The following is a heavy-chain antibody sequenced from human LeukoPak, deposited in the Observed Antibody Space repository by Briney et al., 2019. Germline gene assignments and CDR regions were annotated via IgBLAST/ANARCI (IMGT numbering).Heavy chain of an antibody. CDR3: ARARFSRVWGGFRTDYYMDV. J-gene: IGHJ6*03. D-gene: IGHD3-16*01. Sequence: GGSLRLSCAASGFTFSDYWMNLVRQAPGKGLEWVANIKEDGSEKYYVDSVKGRFTISRDNAKNSLHLQMNSLRAEDTAVYYSARARFSRVWGGFRTDYYMDVWGKGTTVTVSS. V-gene: IGHV3-7*01. CDR1: GFTFSDYW. CDR2: IKEDGSEK.